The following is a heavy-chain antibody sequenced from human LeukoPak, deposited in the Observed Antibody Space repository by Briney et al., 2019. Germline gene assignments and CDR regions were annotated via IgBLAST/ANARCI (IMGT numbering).Heavy chain of an antibody. Sequence: SVKVSCKASGGTFSSYAISWVRQAPGQGLEWMGRIIPILGIANYAQKFQGRVTITADKSTSTAYMGLSSLRSEDTAVYYCAREVVPVIHTPQVNYGMDVWGQGTTVTVSS. J-gene: IGHJ6*02. V-gene: IGHV1-69*04. CDR3: AREVVPVIHTPQVNYGMDV. CDR1: GGTFSSYA. CDR2: IIPILGIA. D-gene: IGHD3-16*02.